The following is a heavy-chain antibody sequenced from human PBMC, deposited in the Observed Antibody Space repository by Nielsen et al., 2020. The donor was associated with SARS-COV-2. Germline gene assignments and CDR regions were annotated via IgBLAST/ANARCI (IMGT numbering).Heavy chain of an antibody. CDR3: ARSGTTVMTPVLS. V-gene: IGHV3-9*01. Sequence: SLKISCAASGFTFDDYAMHWVRQVPGKGLEWVSGVSWNSAYMAYADSVKGRFTISRDNAKNSLYLQMNSLRAEDTAFYFCARSGTTVMTPVLSWGQGTLVTVSS. CDR2: VSWNSAYM. D-gene: IGHD4-23*01. CDR1: GFTFDDYA. J-gene: IGHJ4*02.